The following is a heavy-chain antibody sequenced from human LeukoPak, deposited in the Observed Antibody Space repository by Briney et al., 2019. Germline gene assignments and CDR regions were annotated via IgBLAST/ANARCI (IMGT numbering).Heavy chain of an antibody. D-gene: IGHD2-2*01. V-gene: IGHV5-51*04. CDR2: IFPGDSDN. CDR3: ARLGYCRDSRCFGHLKN. Sequence: ESLKISCRGSGYSFPNYRIACGRQMPVKGLEWRGTIFPGDSDNRYCTSFEGQVTISAASPNGTAYPQWSCLKAADSRIYYCARLGYCRDSRCFGHLKNWGQGTVVTVSS. J-gene: IGHJ4*02. CDR1: GYSFPNYR.